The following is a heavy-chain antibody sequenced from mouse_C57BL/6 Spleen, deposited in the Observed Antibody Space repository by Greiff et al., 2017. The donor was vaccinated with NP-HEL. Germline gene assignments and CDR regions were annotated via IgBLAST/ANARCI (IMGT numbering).Heavy chain of an antibody. CDR2: IDPSDSYT. CDR3: ARKDLLLAMDY. CDR1: GYTFTSYW. V-gene: IGHV1-69*01. J-gene: IGHJ4*01. D-gene: IGHD5-1-1*01. Sequence: QVQLQQPGAELVMPGASVKLSCKASGYTFTSYWMHWVKQRPGQGLEWIGEIDPSDSYTNYNQKFKGKSTLTVDKSSSTAYMQLSSLTSEDSAVYYCARKDLLLAMDYWGQGTSVTVSS.